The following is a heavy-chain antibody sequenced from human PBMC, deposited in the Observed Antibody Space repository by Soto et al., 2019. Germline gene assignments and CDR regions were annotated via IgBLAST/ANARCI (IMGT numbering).Heavy chain of an antibody. CDR1: GGSFSGYY. Sequence: QVQLQQWGAGLLKPSETLSLTCAVYGGSFSGYYWSWIRQPPGKGVEWSGEINHSGSTNYNPALKRPVTISVDTSKNQFSLRLSSVNAADTAVYYCARGGYYYGSGSYYGYYYYMDVWGKGTTVTVSS. V-gene: IGHV4-34*01. D-gene: IGHD3-10*01. CDR2: INHSGST. CDR3: ARGGYYYGSGSYYGYYYYMDV. J-gene: IGHJ6*03.